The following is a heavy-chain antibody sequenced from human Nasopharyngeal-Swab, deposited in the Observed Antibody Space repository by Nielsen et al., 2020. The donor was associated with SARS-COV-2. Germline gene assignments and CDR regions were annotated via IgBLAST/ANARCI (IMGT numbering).Heavy chain of an antibody. Sequence: SETLFLTCTVSGGSISSGDYYWSWIRQPPGKGLEWIGYIYYSGSTYYNPSLKSRVTISVDTSKNQFSLKLSSVTAADTAVYYCARVSGITMIVVVMVGAFDIWGQGTMVTVSS. CDR3: ARVSGITMIVVVMVGAFDI. V-gene: IGHV4-30-4*01. CDR2: IYYSGST. D-gene: IGHD3-22*01. J-gene: IGHJ3*02. CDR1: GGSISSGDYY.